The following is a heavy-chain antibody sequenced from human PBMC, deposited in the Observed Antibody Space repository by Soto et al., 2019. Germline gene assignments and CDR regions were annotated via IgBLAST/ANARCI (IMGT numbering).Heavy chain of an antibody. Sequence: GESLKISCTGSGYGFTSYWIGWVRQMPGKGLECMGIIYPGDSDTRYSPSFQGQVTMSADKSISTAYLQWSSLKASDTAMYYCARPTNRGKYFYGMHVWRQGTTVTVS. D-gene: IGHD2-8*01. J-gene: IGHJ6*02. V-gene: IGHV5-51*01. CDR1: GYGFTSYW. CDR2: IYPGDSDT. CDR3: ARPTNRGKYFYGMHV.